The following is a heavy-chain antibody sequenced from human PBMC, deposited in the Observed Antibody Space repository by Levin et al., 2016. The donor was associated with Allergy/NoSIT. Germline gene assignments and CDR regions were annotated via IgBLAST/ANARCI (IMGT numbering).Heavy chain of an antibody. V-gene: IGHV3-30*03. Sequence: GGSLRLSCEASGFTFSDYGMHWVRQAPGKGLEWVAVISYNGRNKYYVESVKGRFTVSRDNSKNTLFLQMDSLRDEDTAVYYCARGDASSWWYVRWGQGTLVTVSS. CDR3: ARGDASSWWYVR. J-gene: IGHJ4*02. D-gene: IGHD6-19*01. CDR2: ISYNGRNK. CDR1: GFTFSDYG.